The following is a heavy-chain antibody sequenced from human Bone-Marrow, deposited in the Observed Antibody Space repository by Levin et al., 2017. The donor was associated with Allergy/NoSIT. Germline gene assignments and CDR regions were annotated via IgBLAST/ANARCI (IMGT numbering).Heavy chain of an antibody. CDR1: GFTFSNFY. D-gene: IGHD3-9*01. V-gene: IGHV3-7*01. CDR2: IKQDGSEK. CDR3: ARGLEDYDDTADRPLGY. Sequence: GGSLRLSCITSGFTFSNFYMTWVRQAPGRGLEWVANIKQDGSEKTYVDSVKGRFSISRDNTKDSLYLQMNNLRAEDAAIYYCARGLEDYDDTADRPLGYWGQGTLLAVSS. J-gene: IGHJ4*01.